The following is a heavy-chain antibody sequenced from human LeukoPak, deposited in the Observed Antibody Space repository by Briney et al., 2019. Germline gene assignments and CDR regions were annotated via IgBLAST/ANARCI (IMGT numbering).Heavy chain of an antibody. V-gene: IGHV4-39*01. CDR2: VYYSGST. CDR3: ARLTSMVYFDY. D-gene: IGHD5-18*01. Sequence: SETLSLTCTVSSGSVSNSRYFWGWIRQPPGKGLEWIGAVYYSGSTYYNPSLRSRFTISVDTSNNQFSLNLSSVTAADTAVYYCARLTSMVYFDYWGQGILVTVSS. CDR1: SGSVSNSRYF. J-gene: IGHJ4*02.